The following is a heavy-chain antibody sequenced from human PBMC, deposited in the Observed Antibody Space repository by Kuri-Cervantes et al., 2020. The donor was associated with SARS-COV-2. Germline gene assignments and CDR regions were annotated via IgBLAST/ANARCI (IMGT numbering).Heavy chain of an antibody. CDR1: GFTFSDYS. CDR2: ICSSSSII. D-gene: IGHD3-10*01. J-gene: IGHJ6*02. V-gene: IGHV3-48*01. CDR3: ARERYYSGHYGMDV. Sequence: GGSLRLSCAASGFTFSDYSMNWVRQAPGKGLEWVSYICSSSSIIYYADSMKGRFTISRDNAKNSLSLQMNSLRAEDTAVYYCARERYYSGHYGMDVWGQGTTVTVSS.